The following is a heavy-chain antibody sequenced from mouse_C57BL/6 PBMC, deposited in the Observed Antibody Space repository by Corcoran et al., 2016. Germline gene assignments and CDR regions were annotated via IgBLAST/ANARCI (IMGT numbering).Heavy chain of an antibody. CDR2: INPNNGGT. CDR3: AREAPMDY. Sequence: EVQLQQSGPELVKPGASVKISCKASGYTFTDYYMNWVKQSHGKGLEWIGDINPNNGGTSYNQKFKGKATLTVDKSSSTAYMELRSLTSDDSAVYYCAREAPMDYWGQGTSVTVSS. J-gene: IGHJ4*01. CDR1: GYTFTDYY. V-gene: IGHV1-26*01.